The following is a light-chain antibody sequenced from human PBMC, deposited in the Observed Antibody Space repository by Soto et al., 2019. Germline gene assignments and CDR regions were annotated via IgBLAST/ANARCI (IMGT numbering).Light chain of an antibody. J-gene: IGLJ2*01. CDR2: GNV. CDR1: SSNIGGGYD. CDR3: QSYDSSLSGSVV. Sequence: QSVLTQPPSVSGAPGQRVTISCTGSSSNIGGGYDVHWYQQLPGTAPKLLIYGNVNRPSGVPDRFSGSRSGSSASLAVTGLQAEDEADYYGQSYDSSLSGSVVFGGGTKLTVL. V-gene: IGLV1-40*01.